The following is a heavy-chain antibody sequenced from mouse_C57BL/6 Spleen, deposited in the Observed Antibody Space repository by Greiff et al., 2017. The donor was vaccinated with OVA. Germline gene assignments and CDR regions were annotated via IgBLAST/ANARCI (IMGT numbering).Heavy chain of an antibody. CDR1: GFTFSSYA. Sequence: EVMLVESGGGLVKPGGSLKLSCAASGFTFSSYAMSWVRQTPEKRLEWVATISDGGSYTYYPDNVKGRFTISRDNAKNNLYLQMSHLKSEDTAMYYGARDDYGSSYGFAYWGQGTLVTVSA. CDR2: ISDGGSYT. J-gene: IGHJ3*01. CDR3: ARDDYGSSYGFAY. D-gene: IGHD1-1*01. V-gene: IGHV5-4*01.